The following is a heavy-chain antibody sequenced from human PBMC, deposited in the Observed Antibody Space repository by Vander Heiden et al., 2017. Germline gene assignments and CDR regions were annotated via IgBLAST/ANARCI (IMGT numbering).Heavy chain of an antibody. CDR1: GFTFSSYA. CDR2: IRGRGGST. V-gene: IGHV3-23*01. J-gene: IGHJ3*02. CDR3: ARVGAYDI. D-gene: IGHD2-15*01. Sequence: EVQLLESGGGLVQPGGSLRLSCAAPGFTFSSYAMSWVRQAPGKGLEWVSAIRGRGGSTDYADSVKGRVTISRENSKNTVYMKMKSLRAEDTALDYCARVGAYDIWVQGTMVAVSS.